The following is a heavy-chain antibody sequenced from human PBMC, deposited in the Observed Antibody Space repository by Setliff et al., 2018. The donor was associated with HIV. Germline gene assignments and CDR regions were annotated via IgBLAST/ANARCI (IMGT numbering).Heavy chain of an antibody. J-gene: IGHJ6*02. CDR1: GYRFTSYY. V-gene: IGHV1-69*05. Sequence: SVKVSCKASGYRFTSYYIHWVRQAPGQGLEWMGAIMPMFGTADYAQKFQDRLTITTDESTSTAYMDLRSLRSEDTAVYYCARLVWFGEGGGVWGQGTTVTVSS. D-gene: IGHD3-10*01. CDR3: ARLVWFGEGGGV. CDR2: IMPMFGTA.